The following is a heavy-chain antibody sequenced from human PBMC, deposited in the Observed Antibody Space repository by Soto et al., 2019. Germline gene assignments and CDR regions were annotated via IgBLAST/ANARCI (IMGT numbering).Heavy chain of an antibody. Sequence: ASVKVSCKASGGTFSSYTISWVRQAPGQGLEWMGRIIPILGIVNYAQKFQGRVTITTDKSTSTAYMDLRRLTSADTAVYYCARTYDGSGPNSGGYAFDIWGQGTMVTVSS. CDR3: ARTYDGSGPNSGGYAFDI. J-gene: IGHJ3*02. V-gene: IGHV1-69*02. D-gene: IGHD3-22*01. CDR1: GGTFSSYT. CDR2: IIPILGIV.